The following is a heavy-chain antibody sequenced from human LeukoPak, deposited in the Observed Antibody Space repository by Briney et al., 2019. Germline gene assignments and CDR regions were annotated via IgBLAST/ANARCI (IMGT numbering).Heavy chain of an antibody. CDR1: GGTSSSYA. J-gene: IGHJ4*02. Sequence: SVKVSCKASGGTSSSYAISWVRQAPGQGLEWMGGTIPIFGTANYAQKFQGRVTITADESTTTAYMELSSLRSEDTAVYYCARGAGKYIDSSLDYWGQGTLVTVSS. D-gene: IGHD3-10*01. CDR3: ARGAGKYIDSSLDY. V-gene: IGHV1-69*13. CDR2: TIPIFGTA.